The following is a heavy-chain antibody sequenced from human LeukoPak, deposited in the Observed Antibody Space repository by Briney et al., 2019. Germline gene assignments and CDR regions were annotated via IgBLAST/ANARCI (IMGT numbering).Heavy chain of an antibody. D-gene: IGHD5-24*01. CDR3: ARGEMATTYYFDY. V-gene: IGHV4-31*03. J-gene: IGHJ4*02. CDR2: IHYSGNS. Sequence: SETLSLTCIASGGSISSGDFCWSWIRQHPGKGLEWIGYIHYSGNSYYNPSLKGRVTISVDTSKNQLSLKLTSVTAADTAIYYCARGEMATTYYFDYWGQGTLVTVSS. CDR1: GGSISSGDFC.